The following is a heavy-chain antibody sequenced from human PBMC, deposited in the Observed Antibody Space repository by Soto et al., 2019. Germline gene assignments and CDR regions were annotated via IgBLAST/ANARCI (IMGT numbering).Heavy chain of an antibody. D-gene: IGHD1-1*01. V-gene: IGHV3-30-3*01. CDR2: ISYDGSNK. CDR1: GFTFSSYA. Sequence: ESGGGVVQPGRSLRLSCAASGFTFSSYAMHWVRQAPGKGLDWVAVISYDGSNKYYADSVKGRFTISRDNSKNTLYVQMNSLRAEDTAVYYCARDRLRYNWNDFPYYYYGMDVWGQGPTVTVSS. CDR3: ARDRLRYNWNDFPYYYYGMDV. J-gene: IGHJ6*02.